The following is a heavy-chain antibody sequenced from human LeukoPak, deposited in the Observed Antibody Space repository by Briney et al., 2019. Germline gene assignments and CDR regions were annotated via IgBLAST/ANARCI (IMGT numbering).Heavy chain of an antibody. CDR1: GFAFSSYA. CDR3: ARFIAARDFDY. J-gene: IGHJ4*02. CDR2: ISSNGGST. Sequence: PGGSLRLSCAASGFAFSSYAMHWVRQAPGKGLEYVSAISSNGGSTYYANSVKGRFTISRDNSKNTLYLQMGSLRAEDMAVYYCARFIAARDFDYWGQGTLVTVSS. V-gene: IGHV3-64*01. D-gene: IGHD6-6*01.